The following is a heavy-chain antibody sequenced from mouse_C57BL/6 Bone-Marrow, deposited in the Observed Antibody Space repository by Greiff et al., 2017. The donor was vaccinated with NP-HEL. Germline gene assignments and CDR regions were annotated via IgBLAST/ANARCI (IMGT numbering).Heavy chain of an antibody. J-gene: IGHJ3*01. CDR3: ARKRNYEAWFAY. Sequence: QVQLQQPGAELVRPGTSVKLSCKASGYTFTSYWMHWVKKRPGQGLEWIGVIDPSDSYTNYNQKFKGKATLTVDTSSSTAYMQLSSLTSEDSAVYYCARKRNYEAWFAYWGQGTLVTVSA. CDR1: GYTFTSYW. D-gene: IGHD2-4*01. V-gene: IGHV1-59*01. CDR2: IDPSDSYT.